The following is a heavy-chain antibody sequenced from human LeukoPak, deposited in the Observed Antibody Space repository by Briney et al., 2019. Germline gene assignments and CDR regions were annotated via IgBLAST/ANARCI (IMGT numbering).Heavy chain of an antibody. CDR1: GGTFISYA. Sequence: SSVKVSGKASGGTFISYAISWVRQAPGQGLEWMGRIIPIFGTANYAQKFQGRVTITTDESTSTAYMELSRTRCRDTAAYAYAKTRLNWVDPADDWSTGTMVTVSS. V-gene: IGHV1-69*05. CDR3: AKTRLNWVDPADD. J-gene: IGHJ4*02. D-gene: IGHD1-1*01. CDR2: IIPIFGTA.